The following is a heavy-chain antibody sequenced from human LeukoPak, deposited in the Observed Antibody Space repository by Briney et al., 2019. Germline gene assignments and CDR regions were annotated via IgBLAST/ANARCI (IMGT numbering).Heavy chain of an antibody. D-gene: IGHD3-3*01. V-gene: IGHV4-39*07. Sequence: SETLSLTCTVSGGSISSSSYYWGWIRQPPGKGLEWIGEINHSGSTNYNPSLKSRVTISVDTSKNQFSLKLSSVTAADTAVYYCARGPYDFWSGYLVVWGQGTLVTVSS. CDR1: GGSISSSSYY. J-gene: IGHJ4*02. CDR3: ARGPYDFWSGYLVV. CDR2: INHSGST.